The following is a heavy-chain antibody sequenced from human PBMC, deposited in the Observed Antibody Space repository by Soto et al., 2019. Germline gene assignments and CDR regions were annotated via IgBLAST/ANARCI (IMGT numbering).Heavy chain of an antibody. CDR1: GYS. CDR3: ARDPHTVRAGHDY. Sequence: GYSMSWIRLAPGKGLEWVSYISSSSSYTNYADSVKGRFTISRDNAKNSLYLQMNSLRAEDSAGYYCARDPHTVRAGHDYWGQG. J-gene: IGHJ4*02. V-gene: IGHV3-11*06. CDR2: ISSSSSYT. D-gene: IGHD4-17*01.